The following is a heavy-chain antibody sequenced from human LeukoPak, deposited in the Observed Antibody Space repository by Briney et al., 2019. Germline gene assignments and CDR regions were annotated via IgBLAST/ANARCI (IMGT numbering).Heavy chain of an antibody. V-gene: IGHV4-59*02. Sequence: SETLSLTCTVSGGYVDSYFWSWIRQPTGKRLEWLGYSDYSGSTNYNPSLKSRVTLSIDTSKNQFSLRLSSVTAADTAVYYCARGRLPAAVASTARYFDLWGRGTLVTVFS. CDR1: GGYVDSYF. J-gene: IGHJ2*01. D-gene: IGHD6-19*01. CDR3: ARGRLPAAVASTARYFDL. CDR2: SDYSGST.